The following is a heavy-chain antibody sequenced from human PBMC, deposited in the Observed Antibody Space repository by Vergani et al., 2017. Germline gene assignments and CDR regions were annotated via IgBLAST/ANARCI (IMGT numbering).Heavy chain of an antibody. V-gene: IGHV3-11*05. CDR3: ARCAAVAGNEGVDY. J-gene: IGHJ4*02. Sequence: QVQLVESGGGLVKPGGSLRLSCAASGFTFSNYYMSWIRQAPGKGLEWVSYISSSSSYTNYADSVKGRFTISRDNAKNSLYLQMNSLRAEDTAVYYCARCAAVAGNEGVDYWGQGTLVTVSS. CDR1: GFTFSNYY. CDR2: ISSSSSYT. D-gene: IGHD6-19*01.